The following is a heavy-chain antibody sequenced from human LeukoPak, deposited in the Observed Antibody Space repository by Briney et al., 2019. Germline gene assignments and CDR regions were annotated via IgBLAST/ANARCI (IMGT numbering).Heavy chain of an antibody. CDR1: GFTFSSYA. V-gene: IGHV3-23*01. J-gene: IGHJ4*02. D-gene: IGHD6-6*01. Sequence: GGSLRLSCAASGFTFSSYAMSWVRQAPGKGLEWVSAISGSGGSTYYADSVKGRLTISRDNSKNTLYLQMNSLRAEDTAVYYCAKDPLISLAAPTFDYWGQGTLVTVSS. CDR3: AKDPLISLAAPTFDY. CDR2: ISGSGGST.